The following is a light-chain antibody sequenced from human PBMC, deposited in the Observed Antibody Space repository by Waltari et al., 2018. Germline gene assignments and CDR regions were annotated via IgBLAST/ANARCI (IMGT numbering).Light chain of an antibody. V-gene: IGLV1-44*01. CDR1: SSNIGSNT. Sequence: QSVLTQPPSASGTPGQRVTISCSGRSSNIGSNTVNWYHQLPGTAPKLLIYTNNQRPSGVPDRFSGSKSGTSASLAISGLQSEDEADYYCAAWDDSLNAVGFGGGTKLTVL. CDR3: AAWDDSLNAVG. CDR2: TNN. J-gene: IGLJ3*02.